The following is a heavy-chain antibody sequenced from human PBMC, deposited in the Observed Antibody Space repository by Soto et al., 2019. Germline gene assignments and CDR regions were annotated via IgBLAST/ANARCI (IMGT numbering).Heavy chain of an antibody. J-gene: IGHJ3*02. CDR1: GYTLTELS. CDR3: ATGATYYYDSRPAFDI. Sequence: ASVKVSCKVSGYTLTELSMHWVRQAPGKGLEWMGGFDPEDGETIYAQKFQGKVTMTEGPSTDTAYMELSSLRSEDTAVYYCATGATYYYDSRPAFDIWGQATMVTVSS. CDR2: FDPEDGET. D-gene: IGHD3-22*01. V-gene: IGHV1-24*01.